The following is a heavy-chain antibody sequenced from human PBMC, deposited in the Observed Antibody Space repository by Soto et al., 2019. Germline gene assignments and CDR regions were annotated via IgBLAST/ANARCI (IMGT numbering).Heavy chain of an antibody. CDR2: IWYDGSNK. D-gene: IGHD4-17*01. J-gene: IGHJ4*02. CDR1: GFTFSSYG. V-gene: IGHV3-33*01. Sequence: GGSLRLSCAASGFTFSSYGMHWVRQAPGKGLEWVAVIWYDGSNKYYADSVKGRFTISRDNSKNTLYLQMNSLRAEDTAVYYCARTNDYGDYHYYFDYWGQGTLVTVSS. CDR3: ARTNDYGDYHYYFDY.